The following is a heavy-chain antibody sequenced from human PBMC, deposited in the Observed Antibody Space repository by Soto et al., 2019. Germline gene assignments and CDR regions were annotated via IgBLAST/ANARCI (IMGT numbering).Heavy chain of an antibody. J-gene: IGHJ4*02. V-gene: IGHV3-30*18. CDR3: AKDTKLLWFGELYSDFDY. CDR1: GFTFSCHG. CDR2: ISYDGSNK. D-gene: IGHD3-10*01. Sequence: SLRLSCAVSGFTFSCHGMHWVRQAPGKGLEWVAVISYDGSNKYYADYVKGRFTISRDNSKNTLYLQMNSLRAEDTAVYYCAKDTKLLWFGELYSDFDYWGQGTLVTVSS.